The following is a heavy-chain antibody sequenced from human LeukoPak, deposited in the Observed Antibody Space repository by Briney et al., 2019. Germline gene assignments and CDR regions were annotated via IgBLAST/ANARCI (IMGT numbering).Heavy chain of an antibody. CDR2: INHSGST. CDR1: GGSFSGYY. Sequence: SETLSLTCAVYGGSFSGYYWSWIRQPPGKGLEWIGEINHSGSTNYNPSLKSRVTISVDMSKNQFSLKLSSVTAADTAVYYCARVRYSSSSARYFDYWGQGTLVSV. J-gene: IGHJ4*02. CDR3: ARVRYSSSSARYFDY. D-gene: IGHD6-6*01. V-gene: IGHV4-34*01.